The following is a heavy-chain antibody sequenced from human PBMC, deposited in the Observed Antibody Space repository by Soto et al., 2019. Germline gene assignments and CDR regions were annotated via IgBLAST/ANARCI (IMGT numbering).Heavy chain of an antibody. D-gene: IGHD3-3*01. Sequence: PSDTLSLTCTVSGGSISSSSYYWGWIRQPPGKGLEWIGSIYYSGSTYYNPSLKSRVTISVDKSKNQFSMKLSSVTAADTAVYYGEREVNTIFNGNGMEVGGQGTTVT. V-gene: IGHV4-39*02. CDR1: GGSISSSSYY. CDR3: EREVNTIFNGNGMEV. CDR2: IYYSGST. J-gene: IGHJ6*02.